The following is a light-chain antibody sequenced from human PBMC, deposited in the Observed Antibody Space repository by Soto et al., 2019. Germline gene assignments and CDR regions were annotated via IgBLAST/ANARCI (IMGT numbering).Light chain of an antibody. J-gene: IGKJ1*01. V-gene: IGKV3-20*01. CDR1: QSVSSSY. CDR2: GAS. CDR3: QQYGSSPPWT. Sequence: EIVLTQSPGTLSLSPGERATLSCRASQSVSSSYLAWYQQKPGQAPRLLIYGASSRATGIPDRFSGSGSGTDFNLTICRLEAEDFAVYYCQQYGSSPPWTFGQGTKVEIK.